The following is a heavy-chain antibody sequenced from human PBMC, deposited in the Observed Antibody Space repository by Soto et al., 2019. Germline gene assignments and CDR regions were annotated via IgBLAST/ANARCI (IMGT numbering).Heavy chain of an antibody. V-gene: IGHV2-70*01. J-gene: IGHJ4*02. CDR1: GFSITTRAMC. Sequence: SGPTLVNPTQTLTLTCTFSGFSITTRAMCVSWTRQPPGKALEWLALIDWADDKYYSTSLKTRLTISKDTSKNQVVLTMTNMDPVDTATYYCSWIKVGARMTFDYWGQGTLVTVSS. CDR2: IDWADDK. D-gene: IGHD1-26*01. CDR3: SWIKVGARMTFDY.